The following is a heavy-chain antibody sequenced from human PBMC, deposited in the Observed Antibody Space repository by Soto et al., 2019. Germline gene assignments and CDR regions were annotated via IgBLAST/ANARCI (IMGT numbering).Heavy chain of an antibody. CDR3: ARSVEGHFDY. V-gene: IGHV3-48*02. CDR1: GFTFSVYS. Sequence: EVQLVESGGDLVQREGSLRLSCVASGFTFSVYSMNWVRQAPGKGLEWFSYITSDTKTIKYAESVKGRFTISRDNAKNSVYLQMNSLRDEDTAVYYCARSVEGHFDYWGQGTVVTVSS. D-gene: IGHD6-19*01. CDR2: ITSDTKTI. J-gene: IGHJ4*02.